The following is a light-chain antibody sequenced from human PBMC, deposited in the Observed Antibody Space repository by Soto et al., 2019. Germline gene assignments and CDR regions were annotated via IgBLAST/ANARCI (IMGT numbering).Light chain of an antibody. J-gene: IGKJ4*01. V-gene: IGKV1-9*01. CDR3: QQLKNYPLT. Sequence: DIQLTQSPSFLSASVGDRVTTTCPASQGISSYLAWYQQRPGKAPKFLMYAAPTLQSGVPSRFSGSGSGTEFALTISSLQPEDFATYYCQQLKNYPLTFGGGTKVEI. CDR1: QGISSY. CDR2: AAP.